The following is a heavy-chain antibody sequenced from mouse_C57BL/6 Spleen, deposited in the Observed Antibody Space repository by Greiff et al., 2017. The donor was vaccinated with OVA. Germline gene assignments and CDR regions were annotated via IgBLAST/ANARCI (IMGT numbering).Heavy chain of an antibody. CDR2: INPSSGYT. CDR1: GYTFTSYT. D-gene: IGHD5-1-1*01. V-gene: IGHV1-4*01. J-gene: IGHJ2*01. Sequence: QVQLKESGADLARPGASVKMSCKASGYTFTSYTMHWVKQRPGQGLEWIGYINPSSGYTKYNQKFKDKATLTADKSSSTAYMQLSSLTSEDSAVYYCARDTLYFDYWGQGTTLTVSS. CDR3: ARDTLYFDY.